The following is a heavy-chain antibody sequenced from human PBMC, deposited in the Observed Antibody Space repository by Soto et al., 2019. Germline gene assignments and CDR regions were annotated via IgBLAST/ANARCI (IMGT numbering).Heavy chain of an antibody. J-gene: IGHJ4*02. CDR2: ISTFHGNT. CDR1: GYTFTSYG. D-gene: IGHD3-22*01. CDR3: ARDTYDTTGYPIDY. Sequence: ASVKVSCKASGYTFTSYGISWGRQAPGQGLEWMGWISTFHGNTNYAQKFQGSVTMTTDTSTSTAYMELRSLTSDDTAIYYCARDTYDTTGYPIDYWGQGTLVTVSS. V-gene: IGHV1-18*04.